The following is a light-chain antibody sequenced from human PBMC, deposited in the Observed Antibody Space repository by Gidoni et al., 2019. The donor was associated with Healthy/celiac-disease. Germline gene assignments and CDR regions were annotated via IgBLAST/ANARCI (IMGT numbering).Light chain of an antibody. CDR3: QSYDSSLSGVV. CDR1: SSNIGAGYD. V-gene: IGLV1-40*01. J-gene: IGLJ2*01. Sequence: QSVLTQPPSVSGAPGHRVTISCTGSSSNIGAGYDVHWYQQLPGTAPKLLIYGTSNRPSGVTDRFSGSKSGTSASLAITGLQAEDEADYYCQSYDSSLSGVVFGGGTKLTVL. CDR2: GTS.